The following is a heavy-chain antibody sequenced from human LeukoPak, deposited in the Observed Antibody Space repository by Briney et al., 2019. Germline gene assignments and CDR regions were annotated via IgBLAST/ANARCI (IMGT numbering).Heavy chain of an antibody. J-gene: IGHJ4*02. CDR3: ARELPGLLPTAPRGYYFDY. D-gene: IGHD2-2*01. CDR2: INTYNGNT. Sequence: ASVKVSCKASGYTFTSYGISWVRQAPGQGLEWMGWINTYNGNTNYVQKLQGRVTMTTDTSTSTAYMELRSLRSDDTAVYYCARELPGLLPTAPRGYYFDYWGQGTLVTVSS. V-gene: IGHV1-18*01. CDR1: GYTFTSYG.